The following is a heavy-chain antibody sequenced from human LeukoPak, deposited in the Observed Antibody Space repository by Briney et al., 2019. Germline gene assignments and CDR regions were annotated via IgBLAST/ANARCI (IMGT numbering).Heavy chain of an antibody. J-gene: IGHJ2*01. V-gene: IGHV4-34*01. Sequence: SETLSLTCAVYGGSFSGYYWSWIRQPPGKGLEWIGEINHSGSTNYNPSLKSRVTISVDTSKNQFSLKLSSVTAADTAVYYCAREFSMTTVTEGYFDLWGRGTLVTVSS. CDR1: GGSFSGYY. CDR3: AREFSMTTVTEGYFDL. CDR2: INHSGST. D-gene: IGHD4-17*01.